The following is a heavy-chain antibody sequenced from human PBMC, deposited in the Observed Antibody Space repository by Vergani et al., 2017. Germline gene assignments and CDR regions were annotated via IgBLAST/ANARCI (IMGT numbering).Heavy chain of an antibody. Sequence: VQLVESGGGVVQPGRSLRLSCAASGFTFSSYAMHWVRQAPGKGLEWVAVISYDGSNKYYADSVKGRFTISRDNSKNTLYLQMNSLRAEDTAVYYCARGGSYFPNCWGQGTLVTVSS. CDR2: ISYDGSNK. D-gene: IGHD1-26*01. CDR3: ARGGSYFPNC. CDR1: GFTFSSYA. J-gene: IGHJ4*02. V-gene: IGHV3-30-3*01.